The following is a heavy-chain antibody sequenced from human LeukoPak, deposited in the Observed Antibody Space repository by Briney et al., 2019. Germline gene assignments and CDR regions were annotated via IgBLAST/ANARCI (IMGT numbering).Heavy chain of an antibody. CDR2: IYYSGST. CDR1: GGSISSSSYY. V-gene: IGHV4-39*07. CDR3: ARARSAYCGGDCYSFAFDI. D-gene: IGHD2-21*02. J-gene: IGHJ3*02. Sequence: SETLSLTCTVSGGSISSSSYYWGWIRQPPGKGLEWIGSIYYSGSTYYNPSLKSRVTISVDTSKNQFSLKLSSVTAADTAVYYCARARSAYCGGDCYSFAFDIWGQGTMVTVSS.